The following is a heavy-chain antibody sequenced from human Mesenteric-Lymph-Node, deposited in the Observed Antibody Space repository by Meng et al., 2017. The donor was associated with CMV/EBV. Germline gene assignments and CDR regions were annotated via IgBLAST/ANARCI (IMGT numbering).Heavy chain of an antibody. Sequence: GESLKISCAASGSTFRSHEMNWVRQAPGKGLEWVSYISGTGSTIFYADSVKGRFTISRDNAKNSLYLQMNSLRAEDTAVYYCARALLGYCSGTSCYVRYGMDVWGQGTTVTVSS. J-gene: IGHJ6*02. CDR3: ARALLGYCSGTSCYVRYGMDV. CDR1: GSTFRSHE. CDR2: ISGTGSTI. V-gene: IGHV3-48*03. D-gene: IGHD2-2*01.